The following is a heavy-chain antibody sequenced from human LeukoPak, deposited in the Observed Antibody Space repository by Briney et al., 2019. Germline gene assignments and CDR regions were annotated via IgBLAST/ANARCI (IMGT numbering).Heavy chain of an antibody. D-gene: IGHD3-9*01. Sequence: GGSLRLSCAASGFTFTTYWMNWVRQAPGKGLEWVANIKQDGSENYYVDSVKGRFTISRDNAKNSLYLQMNSLRAEDTALYYCAKGDYDILTGYFDFDYWGQGTLVTVSS. CDR2: IKQDGSEN. V-gene: IGHV3-7*03. CDR3: AKGDYDILTGYFDFDY. CDR1: GFTFTTYW. J-gene: IGHJ4*02.